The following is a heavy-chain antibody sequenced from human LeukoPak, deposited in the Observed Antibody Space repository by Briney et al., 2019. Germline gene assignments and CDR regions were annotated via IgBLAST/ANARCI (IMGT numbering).Heavy chain of an antibody. CDR2: MNPNSGNT. J-gene: IGHJ4*02. D-gene: IGHD6-13*01. V-gene: IGHV1-8*01. Sequence: ASVKVSCKASGYTFTSYDINWVRQATGQGLEWMGWMNPNSGNTGYAQKFQGRVTMTEDTSTDTAYMELSSLRSEDTAVYYCATGIAAAGIPSSWGQGTLVTVSS. CDR1: GYTFTSYD. CDR3: ATGIAAAGIPSS.